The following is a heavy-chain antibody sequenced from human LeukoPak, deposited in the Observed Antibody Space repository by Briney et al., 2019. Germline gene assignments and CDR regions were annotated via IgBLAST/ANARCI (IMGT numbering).Heavy chain of an antibody. Sequence: SETLSLTCSVSGGSISSYYWNWIRQPPGKGLEWIGHVSDRGTTNYNPSLRSRVTISIDTSKNQFSLKLNSVTTADTAVYYCAGGRYDILTGYMVDYWGQGTLVTVSS. CDR3: AGGRYDILTGYMVDY. D-gene: IGHD3-9*01. CDR1: GGSISSYY. J-gene: IGHJ4*02. CDR2: VSDRGTT. V-gene: IGHV4-59*01.